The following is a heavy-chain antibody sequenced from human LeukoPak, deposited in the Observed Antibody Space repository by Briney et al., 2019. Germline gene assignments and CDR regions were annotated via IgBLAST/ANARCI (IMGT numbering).Heavy chain of an antibody. CDR1: GGSISSYY. CDR3: ARDRYYYYGMDV. Sequence: SETLSLICTVSGGSISSYYWRWIRQPPGKGLEWIGYIYYSGSTNYNPSLKSRVTISVDTSKNPFSLKLSSVTAANTAVYSCARDRYYYYGMDVWGQGTTVTVSS. CDR2: IYYSGST. V-gene: IGHV4-59*01. J-gene: IGHJ6*02.